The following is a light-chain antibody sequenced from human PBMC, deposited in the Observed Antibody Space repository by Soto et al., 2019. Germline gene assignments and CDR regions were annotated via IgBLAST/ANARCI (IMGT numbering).Light chain of an antibody. V-gene: IGKV4-1*01. CDR2: WAS. J-gene: IGKJ2*01. Sequence: DIVMIQSPDSLAVSLGERATINCKSSQSVLYSSNNKNYLGWYQQEPGQPPKLIIYWASTRESGVPDRFSGSGSGTDFTLTISSLQAEDVAVYYCQQYYSTPYTFGQGTNLEIK. CDR1: QSVLYSSNNKNY. CDR3: QQYYSTPYT.